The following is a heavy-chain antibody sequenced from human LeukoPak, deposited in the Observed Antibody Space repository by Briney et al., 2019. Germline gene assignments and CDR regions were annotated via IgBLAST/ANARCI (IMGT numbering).Heavy chain of an antibody. D-gene: IGHD2-8*01. J-gene: IGHJ3*02. CDR1: GGSISSYY. CDR2: IYYSGST. Sequence: SETLSLTCTVSGGSISSYYWSWIRQPPGKGLEWIGYIYYSGSTNYNPSLKSRVTISVDTSKNQFSLKLSSVTAADTAVYYCARGPPYYDAFDIWGQGTMVTVSS. V-gene: IGHV4-59*01. CDR3: ARGPPYYDAFDI.